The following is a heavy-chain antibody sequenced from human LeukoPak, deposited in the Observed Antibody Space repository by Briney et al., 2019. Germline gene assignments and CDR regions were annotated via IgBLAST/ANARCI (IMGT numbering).Heavy chain of an antibody. J-gene: IGHJ4*02. V-gene: IGHV1-2*02. Sequence: GASVKVSCKAAGYTFTDYYMHWVRQAPGQGLEWMGWINPNSGATNYAQKFQGRVTMTRDTSISTAYMELSRLISDDTAVYYRAGVPLLNIAVAGFDYWGQGTLVTVSS. CDR3: AGVPLLNIAVAGFDY. D-gene: IGHD6-19*01. CDR2: INPNSGAT. CDR1: GYTFTDYY.